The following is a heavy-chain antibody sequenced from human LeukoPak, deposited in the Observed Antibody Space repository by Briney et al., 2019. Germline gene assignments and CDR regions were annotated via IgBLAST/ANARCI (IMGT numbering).Heavy chain of an antibody. Sequence: QSGGSLRLSCAVSGFTFSSYGMHWVRQAPGKGLEWVAVISFDGSNKYYADSVRGRFTISRDNSKNTLYLQMSSLRAEDTAVYYCAKDRNGMATDYYYYYVMDVWGQGTTVTVSS. D-gene: IGHD5-24*01. V-gene: IGHV3-30*18. CDR3: AKDRNGMATDYYYYYVMDV. CDR2: ISFDGSNK. J-gene: IGHJ6*02. CDR1: GFTFSSYG.